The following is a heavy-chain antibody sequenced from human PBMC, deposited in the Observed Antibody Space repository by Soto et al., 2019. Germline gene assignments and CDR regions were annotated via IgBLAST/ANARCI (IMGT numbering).Heavy chain of an antibody. Sequence: QVQLQQWGAGLLKPSETLSLTCAVYGGSFSGYSWSWIRQPPGKGLEWIGEIYHSGSTNYNPSLKSRLTISLDTSKNQVSLKLTSVTAADTAVYYCARGLTQLDGAFDIWGQGTMVTVSS. D-gene: IGHD1-1*01. V-gene: IGHV4-34*01. J-gene: IGHJ3*02. CDR1: GGSFSGYS. CDR3: ARGLTQLDGAFDI. CDR2: IYHSGST.